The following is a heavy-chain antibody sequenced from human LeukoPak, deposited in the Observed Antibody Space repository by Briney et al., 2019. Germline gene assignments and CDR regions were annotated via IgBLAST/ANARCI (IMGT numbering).Heavy chain of an antibody. CDR3: AREAVAGTWLFDY. CDR1: EFTFSNYA. D-gene: IGHD6-19*01. V-gene: IGHV3-30*04. CDR2: ISSDGNNK. J-gene: IGHJ4*02. Sequence: GGSLRLSCAASEFTFSNYAIHWVRQAPGKGLEWVAAISSDGNNKYNADSVKGRFTISRDNSKNTLSLQMNNLRVDDTAVYYCAREAVAGTWLFDYWGQGTLVTVSS.